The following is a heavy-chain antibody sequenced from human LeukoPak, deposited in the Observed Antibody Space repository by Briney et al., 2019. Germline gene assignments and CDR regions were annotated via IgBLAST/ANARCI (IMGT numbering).Heavy chain of an antibody. CDR3: ARPHSGSYWFDP. V-gene: IGHV4-39*07. J-gene: IGHJ5*02. Sequence: SETLSLTCTVSGGSISSSPYSCGWIRQPPGKGLEWIGSISYSGSTYYKPSLKSRVTISVDTSKNQFSLKLSSVTAADTAVYYCARPHSGSYWFDPWGQGTLVTVSS. CDR1: GGSISSSPYS. CDR2: ISYSGST. D-gene: IGHD1-26*01.